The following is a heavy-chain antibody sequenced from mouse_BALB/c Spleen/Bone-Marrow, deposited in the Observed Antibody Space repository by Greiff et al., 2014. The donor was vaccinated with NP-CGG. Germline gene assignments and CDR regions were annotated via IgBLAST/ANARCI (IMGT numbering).Heavy chain of an antibody. CDR1: GYTFSSYW. V-gene: IGHV1-9*01. CDR3: ATARATWFAY. D-gene: IGHD3-2*01. CDR2: ILPGSGST. Sequence: QVQLQQSGAELMKPGASVKISCKATGYTFSSYWIEWVKQRPGHGLEWIGEILPGSGSTNYNEKFKGKATFTADTSSNTAYMQLSSLTSEDSAVYYCATARATWFAYWGQGILVTVSS. J-gene: IGHJ3*01.